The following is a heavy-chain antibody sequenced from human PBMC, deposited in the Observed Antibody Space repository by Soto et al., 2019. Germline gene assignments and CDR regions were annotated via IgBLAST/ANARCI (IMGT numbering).Heavy chain of an antibody. J-gene: IGHJ4*02. CDR1: GFTFTSYA. V-gene: IGHV3-23*01. D-gene: IGHD3-16*01. CDR2: INGGGGGT. CDR3: AKDGPMWGSYFDS. Sequence: GESLKISCAASGFTFTSYAMSWVRQAPGKGLEWVSAINGGGGGTHYADSVKDRFTISSDSFRNIVYLQMNSLRDEDTAVYYCAKDGPMWGSYFDSWGQGTLVTVSS.